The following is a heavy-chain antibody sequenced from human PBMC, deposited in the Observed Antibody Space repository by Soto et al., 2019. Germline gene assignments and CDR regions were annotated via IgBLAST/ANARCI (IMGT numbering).Heavy chain of an antibody. CDR2: ISSSSSYI. CDR3: ARDEGSSSWFAY. V-gene: IGHV3-21*01. J-gene: IGHJ5*01. Sequence: AGSLRLSCAASGFTFSSYSMNWVRQAPGKGLEWVSSISSSSSYIYYADSVKGRFTISRDNAKNSLYLQMNSLRAEDTAVYYCARDEGSSSWFAYCGQGTLVTVSS. D-gene: IGHD6-13*01. CDR1: GFTFSSYS.